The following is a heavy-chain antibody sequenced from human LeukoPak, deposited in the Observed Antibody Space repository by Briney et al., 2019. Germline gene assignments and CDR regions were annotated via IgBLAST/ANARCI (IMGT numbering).Heavy chain of an antibody. J-gene: IGHJ4*02. D-gene: IGHD6-19*01. CDR3: ARDLGISGWYAPPLGYFDY. Sequence: ASVKVSCRASGYTFTSYDINWMRQATGQGLEWLGWINTKSGATNYAQNFQGRVTMTRDTSMSTTYMELKRLRSDDTAVYYCARDLGISGWYAPPLGYFDYWGQGTLLTVSS. CDR2: INTKSGAT. CDR1: GYTFTSYD. V-gene: IGHV1-2*02.